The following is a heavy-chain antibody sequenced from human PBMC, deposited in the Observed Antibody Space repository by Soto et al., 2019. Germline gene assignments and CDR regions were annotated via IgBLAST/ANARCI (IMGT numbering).Heavy chain of an antibody. J-gene: IGHJ6*02. CDR2: ISYDGSNK. Sequence: QVQLVESGGGVVQPGRSLRLSCAASGFTFSSYGMHWVRQAPGKGLEWVAVISYDGSNKYYADSVKGRFTISRDNFKDQRYVHLNRINADNMAVYYRAKECRCSGLFLCYCFYGMDVWRQGT. V-gene: IGHV3-30*18. CDR3: AKECRCSGLFLCYCFYGMDV. CDR1: GFTFSSYG. D-gene: IGHD6-25*01.